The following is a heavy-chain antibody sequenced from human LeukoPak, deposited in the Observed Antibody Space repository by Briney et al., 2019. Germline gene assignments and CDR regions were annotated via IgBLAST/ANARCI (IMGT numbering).Heavy chain of an antibody. J-gene: IGHJ4*02. CDR1: GGSISNGDYY. CDR3: AREPGSSSWFDY. D-gene: IGHD6-13*01. CDR2: IYYGGSA. Sequence: KPSQTLSLTCNVSGGSISNGDYYWSWIRQPPGKGLAWIGYIYYGGSAYYNPSLKGRVTISVDTSKNQFSLNLTSMTAADTAVYYCAREPGSSSWFDYWGQGTLVTVSS. V-gene: IGHV4-30-4*08.